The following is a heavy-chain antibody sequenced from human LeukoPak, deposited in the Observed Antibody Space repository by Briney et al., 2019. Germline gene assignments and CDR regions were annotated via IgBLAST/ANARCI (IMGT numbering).Heavy chain of an antibody. D-gene: IGHD3-3*01. CDR2: MNPNSGNT. CDR3: ARAHVLRLLEWFSY. CDR1: GYTFTSYD. V-gene: IGHV1-8*03. Sequence: ASVKVSCEASGYTFTSYDINWVRQATGQGLEWMGWMNPNSGNTGYAQKFQGRVTITRNTSISTAYMELSSLRSEDTAVYYCARAHVLRLLEWFSYWGQGTLVTVSS. J-gene: IGHJ4*02.